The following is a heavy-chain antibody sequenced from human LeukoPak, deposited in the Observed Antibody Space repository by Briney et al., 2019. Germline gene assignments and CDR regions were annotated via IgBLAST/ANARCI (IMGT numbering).Heavy chain of an antibody. CDR3: AKDGDSRGAFDI. D-gene: IGHD7-27*01. J-gene: IGHJ3*02. CDR1: GFTFSSYS. CDR2: ISSSSSYI. V-gene: IGHV3-21*01. Sequence: GGSLRLSCAASGFTFSSYSMNWVRQAPGKGLEWVSSISSSSSYIYYADSVKGRFTISRDNAKNSLYLQMNSLRAEDTAVYYCAKDGDSRGAFDIWGQGTMVTVSS.